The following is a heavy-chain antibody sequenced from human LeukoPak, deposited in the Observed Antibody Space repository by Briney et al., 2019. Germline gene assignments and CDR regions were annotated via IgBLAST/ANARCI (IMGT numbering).Heavy chain of an antibody. J-gene: IGHJ4*02. CDR3: ARGRVIVVVINYFDY. CDR2: IYYSGST. Sequence: SETLSLTCTVSGGSISSYYWSWIRQPPGKGLEWIGYIYYSGSTNYNPSLKSRVTISVDTSKNQFSLKLSSVTAADTAVYYCARGRVIVVVINYFDYWGQGTLVTVSS. D-gene: IGHD3-22*01. V-gene: IGHV4-59*12. CDR1: GGSISSYY.